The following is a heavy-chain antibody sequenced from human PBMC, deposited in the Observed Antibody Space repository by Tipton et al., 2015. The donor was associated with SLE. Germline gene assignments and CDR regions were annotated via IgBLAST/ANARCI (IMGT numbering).Heavy chain of an antibody. V-gene: IGHV4-59*01. J-gene: IGHJ5*02. CDR2: IYYSGST. D-gene: IGHD6-19*01. CDR3: AREEYSSGWTEVHWFDP. Sequence: TLSLTCTVSGGSISSYYWSWIRQPPGKGLEWIGYIYYSGSTNYNPSLKSRVTISVDTSKNQFSLKLSSVTAAATAVYYCAREEYSSGWTEVHWFDPWGQGTLVTVSS. CDR1: GGSISSYY.